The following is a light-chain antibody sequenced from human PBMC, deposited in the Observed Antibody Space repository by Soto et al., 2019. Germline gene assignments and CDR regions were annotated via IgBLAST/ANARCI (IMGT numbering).Light chain of an antibody. CDR2: KVS. CDR1: QSVGSW. Sequence: DIQMTQSPSTLSASVGDRVTITCWASQSVGSWLAWVQQKAGNAPKVLIYKVSSLESGGPSRFSGSGSGTEFTLTISSLQPDDFATYYCHQYISDPWTFGQGTRVEIK. J-gene: IGKJ1*01. CDR3: HQYISDPWT. V-gene: IGKV1-5*03.